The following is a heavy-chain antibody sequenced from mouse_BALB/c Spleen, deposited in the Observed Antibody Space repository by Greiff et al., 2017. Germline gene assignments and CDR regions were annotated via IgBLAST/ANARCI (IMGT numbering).Heavy chain of an antibody. J-gene: IGHJ2*01. Sequence: EVKVVESGGGLVQPGGSRKLSCAASGFTFSSFGMHWVRQAPEKGLEWVAYISSGSSTIYYADTVKGRFTISRDNPKNTLFLQMTSLRSEDTAMYYCARSFITTVVDYWGQGTTLTVSS. CDR1: GFTFSSFG. CDR3: ARSFITTVVDY. V-gene: IGHV5-17*02. CDR2: ISSGSSTI. D-gene: IGHD1-1*01.